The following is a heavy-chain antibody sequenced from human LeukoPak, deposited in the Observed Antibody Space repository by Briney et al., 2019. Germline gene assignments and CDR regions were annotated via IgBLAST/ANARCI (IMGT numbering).Heavy chain of an antibody. CDR1: GFTFSNLA. CDR3: VNQISGWVY. Sequence: GGSLRLSCSAFGFTFSNLAMHWVRQAPGKGLEYVSAITRNGDSTFYADSVKGRFTISRDNSKSTLYLQMTSLNPEDTAVYYCVNQISGWVYWGQGTLVTVSS. CDR2: ITRNGDST. J-gene: IGHJ4*02. V-gene: IGHV3-64D*06. D-gene: IGHD6-19*01.